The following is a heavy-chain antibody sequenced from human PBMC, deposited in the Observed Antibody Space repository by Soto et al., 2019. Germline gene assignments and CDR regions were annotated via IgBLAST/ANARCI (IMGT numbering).Heavy chain of an antibody. J-gene: IGHJ6*02. D-gene: IGHD6-19*01. V-gene: IGHV1-24*01. CDR2: FDPEDGET. CDR1: GYTLTELS. CDR3: ATGIAVAGRGDYYHGMDV. Sequence: GASVKVSCKVSGYTLTELSMHWVRQAPGKGLEWMGGFDPEDGETIYAQKFQGRVTMTEDTSTDTAYMELSSLRSEDTAVYYCATGIAVAGRGDYYHGMDVWGQGTTVTVSS.